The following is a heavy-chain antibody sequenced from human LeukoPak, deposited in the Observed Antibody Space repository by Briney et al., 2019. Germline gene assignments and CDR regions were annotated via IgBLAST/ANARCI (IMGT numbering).Heavy chain of an antibody. V-gene: IGHV3-30-3*01. CDR2: ISYDGSDK. CDR3: ARSFGYSYGYFDY. CDR1: GFTFSSYA. J-gene: IGHJ4*02. Sequence: PGRSLRLSCAASGFTFSSYAMHWVRQAPGKGLEWVAVISYDGSDKYYADSVKGRFTISRDNSKNTLYLQMNSLRAEDTAVYYCARSFGYSYGYFDYWGQGTLVTVSS. D-gene: IGHD5-18*01.